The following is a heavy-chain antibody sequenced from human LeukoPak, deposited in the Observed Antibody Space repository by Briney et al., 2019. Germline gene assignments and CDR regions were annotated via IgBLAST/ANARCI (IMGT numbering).Heavy chain of an antibody. Sequence: GASVKVSCKASGYTFTGYYMHWVRQAPGQGLEWMGWINPNSGGTNYAQKFQGWVTMTRDTSISTAYMELSRLRSGDTAVYYCARDWVAAAGPYYYYYGMDVWGQGTTVTVSS. J-gene: IGHJ6*02. CDR1: GYTFTGYY. CDR2: INPNSGGT. CDR3: ARDWVAAAGPYYYYYGMDV. V-gene: IGHV1-2*04. D-gene: IGHD6-13*01.